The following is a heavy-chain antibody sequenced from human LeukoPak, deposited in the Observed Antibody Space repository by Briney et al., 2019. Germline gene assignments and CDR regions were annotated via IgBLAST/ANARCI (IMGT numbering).Heavy chain of an antibody. Sequence: PGGSLRLSCAASGFTFSSYAMSWVRQAPGKGLEWVSVIYSGGSTYYADSVKGRFTISRDNSKNTLYLQMNSLRAEDTAVYYCARRATYCSGGSCYFGFDPWGQGTLVTVSS. J-gene: IGHJ5*02. CDR3: ARRATYCSGGSCYFGFDP. CDR1: GFTFSSYA. D-gene: IGHD2-15*01. V-gene: IGHV3-53*01. CDR2: IYSGGST.